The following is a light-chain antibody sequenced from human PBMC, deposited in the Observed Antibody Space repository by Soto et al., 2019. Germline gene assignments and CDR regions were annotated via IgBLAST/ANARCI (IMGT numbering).Light chain of an antibody. V-gene: IGLV2-14*01. Sequence: QSVLTQPASVSGSPGQSITISCTGTSSDVGGYNYVSWYQQYPGNAPKLMIYEVSNRPSGVSNRFSGSKYGNTASLTISGLQSEDEADYYCSSYTSTNTLVFGGGTKVTVL. CDR2: EVS. J-gene: IGLJ3*02. CDR3: SSYTSTNTLV. CDR1: SSDVGGYNY.